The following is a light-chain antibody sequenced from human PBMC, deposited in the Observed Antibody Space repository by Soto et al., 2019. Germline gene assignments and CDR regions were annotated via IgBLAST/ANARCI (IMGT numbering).Light chain of an antibody. CDR2: APS. J-gene: IGKJ5*01. Sequence: DIQMTQSPSTLSASVGDRVTITCMDIQGIDTSLAWYQQKSGKAPKLLIYAPSNFQSGVPSRFSGSGSGTEFTLTISSLQSEDFAVYYCQQYNNWPPRNTFGQGTRLETK. CDR1: QGIDTS. CDR3: QQYNNWPPRNT. V-gene: IGKV1-9*01.